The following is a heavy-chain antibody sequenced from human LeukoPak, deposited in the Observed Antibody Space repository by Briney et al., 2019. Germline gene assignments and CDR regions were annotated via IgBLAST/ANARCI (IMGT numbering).Heavy chain of an antibody. D-gene: IGHD2-2*01. CDR1: GGSISSGGYS. CDR2: IYHSGST. Sequence: SETLSLTCAVSGGSISSGGYSWSWIRQPPGKGLEWIGYIYHSGSTYYNPSLKSRVTISVDRSKNQFSLKLSSVTAADTAVYYCARGRPVDFDPWGQGTLVTVSS. J-gene: IGHJ5*02. V-gene: IGHV4-30-2*01. CDR3: ARGRPVDFDP.